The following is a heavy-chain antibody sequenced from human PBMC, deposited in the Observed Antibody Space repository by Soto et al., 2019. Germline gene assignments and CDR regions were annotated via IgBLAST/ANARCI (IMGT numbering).Heavy chain of an antibody. V-gene: IGHV1-69*06. D-gene: IGHD2-2*01. CDR2: IIPIFGTA. CDR1: GGTFSSYA. Sequence: AASVKVSCKASGGTFSSYAISWVRQAPGQGLEWMGGIIPIFGTANYAQKFQGRVTITADKSTSTAYMELSRLRSEDTAVYYCARGYCSSTSCLHYYYGMDVWGQGTTVTVSS. J-gene: IGHJ6*02. CDR3: ARGYCSSTSCLHYYYGMDV.